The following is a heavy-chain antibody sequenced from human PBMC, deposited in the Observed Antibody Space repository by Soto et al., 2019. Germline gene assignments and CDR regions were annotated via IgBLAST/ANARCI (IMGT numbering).Heavy chain of an antibody. CDR3: ARGPGGPDGPGDY. Sequence: QVQLVQSGAEVKKPGASVKVSCKASGYTITSYAMHWVRQAPGQRLEWMGWINAGNGNTKYSQKFQGRVTITRDTPASTAYRELSSLRSEDTAVYYCARGPGGPDGPGDYWGQGTLVTVSS. D-gene: IGHD2-15*01. J-gene: IGHJ4*02. CDR2: INAGNGNT. CDR1: GYTITSYA. V-gene: IGHV1-3*01.